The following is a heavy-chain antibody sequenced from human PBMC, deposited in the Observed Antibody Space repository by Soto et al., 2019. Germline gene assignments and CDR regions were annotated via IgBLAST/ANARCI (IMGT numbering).Heavy chain of an antibody. CDR1: GGSFSGYY. J-gene: IGHJ5*02. V-gene: IGHV4-34*01. D-gene: IGHD3-16*01. Sequence: PSETLSLTCAVYGGSFSGYYWSWIRQPPGKGLEWIGEINHSGSTNYNPSLKSRVTISVDTSKNQFSLKLSSVTAADTAVYYCASFPYDYINWFDPWGQGTLVTVSS. CDR2: INHSGST. CDR3: ASFPYDYINWFDP.